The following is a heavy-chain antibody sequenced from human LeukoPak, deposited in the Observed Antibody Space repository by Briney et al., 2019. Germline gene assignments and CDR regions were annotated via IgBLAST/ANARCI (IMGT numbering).Heavy chain of an antibody. CDR1: GFTFSSYD. Sequence: GGSLRLSCAASGFTFSSYDMNWVRQAPGKGLEWVSYISPSSTRIDYAASVRGRFTISRGNAKNSLYLQMNSLRAEDTAVYYCARGGGYSSSWDSPLGYYYYGMDVWGQGTTVTVSS. D-gene: IGHD6-13*01. CDR2: ISPSSTRI. J-gene: IGHJ6*02. CDR3: ARGGGYSSSWDSPLGYYYYGMDV. V-gene: IGHV3-48*04.